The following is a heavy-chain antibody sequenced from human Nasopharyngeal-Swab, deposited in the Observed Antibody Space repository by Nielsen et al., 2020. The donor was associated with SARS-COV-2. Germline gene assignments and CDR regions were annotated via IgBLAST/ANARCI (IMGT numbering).Heavy chain of an antibody. V-gene: IGHV1-58*01. CDR1: GFTFTSSA. J-gene: IGHJ4*02. CDR2: IVVGSGNT. CDR3: AGGYCSGGSCYPPEGY. Sequence: SVKVSCKASGFTFTSSAVQWVRQARGQRLEWIGWIVVGSGNTNYAQKFQERVTITRDMSTSTAHMELSSLRSEDTAVYYCAGGYCSGGSCYPPEGYWGQGTLVTVSS. D-gene: IGHD2-15*01.